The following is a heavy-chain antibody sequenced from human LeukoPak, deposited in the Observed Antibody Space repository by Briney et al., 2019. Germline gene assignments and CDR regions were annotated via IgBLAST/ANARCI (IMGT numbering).Heavy chain of an antibody. V-gene: IGHV4-34*01. CDR1: GGSFSGYY. CDR3: ARAGNELDY. CDR2: INHSGST. J-gene: IGHJ4*02. Sequence: MPSETLSLTCAVYGGSFSGYYWSWIRQPPGKGLEWIGEINHSGSTNYNPSLKSRVTISVDTSKNQFSLKLSSVTAADTAVYYCARAGNELDYWGQGTLVTVSS. D-gene: IGHD1-1*01.